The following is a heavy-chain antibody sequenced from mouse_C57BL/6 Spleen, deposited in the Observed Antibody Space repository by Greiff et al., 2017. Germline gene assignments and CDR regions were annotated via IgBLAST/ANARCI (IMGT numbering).Heavy chain of an antibody. V-gene: IGHV5-9*01. CDR3: ARADYYGSSYGFAY. CDR1: GFTFSSYT. D-gene: IGHD1-1*01. CDR2: ISGGGGNT. Sequence: EVHLVESGGGLVKPGGSLKLSCAASGFTFSSYTMSWVRQTPEKRLEWVATISGGGGNTYYPDSVKGRFTISRDNAKNTLYLQMSSLRSEDTALYYCARADYYGSSYGFAYWGQGTLVTVSA. J-gene: IGHJ3*01.